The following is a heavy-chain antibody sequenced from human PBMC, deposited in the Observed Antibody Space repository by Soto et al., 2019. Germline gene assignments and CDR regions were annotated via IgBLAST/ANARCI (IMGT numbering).Heavy chain of an antibody. V-gene: IGHV3-33*01. CDR3: AREIGYDSGYYFDY. Sequence: QVQLVESGGGVVQPGRSLRLSCAASGFTFSSYGMHWVRQAPGKGLEWVAVIWYDGSNKYYADSVKGRFTISRDNSKNTLYLQMNSLRAEDTAVYYCAREIGYDSGYYFDYWGQGTLVTVSS. CDR2: IWYDGSNK. J-gene: IGHJ4*02. D-gene: IGHD5-12*01. CDR1: GFTFSSYG.